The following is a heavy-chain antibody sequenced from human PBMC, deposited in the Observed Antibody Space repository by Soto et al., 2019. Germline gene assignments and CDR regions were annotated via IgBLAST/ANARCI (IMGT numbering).Heavy chain of an antibody. Sequence: GGSLRLSCVASGFTFSDFYMSWIRQAPGKGLEWVSYISLSRGYTKYADSVKGRFTISRDNAKNSLYLQMSSLRAEDTAVYYCARSVDLDYWGQGTLVTVSS. J-gene: IGHJ4*02. D-gene: IGHD2-15*01. CDR2: ISLSRGYT. V-gene: IGHV3-11*06. CDR3: ARSVDLDY. CDR1: GFTFSDFY.